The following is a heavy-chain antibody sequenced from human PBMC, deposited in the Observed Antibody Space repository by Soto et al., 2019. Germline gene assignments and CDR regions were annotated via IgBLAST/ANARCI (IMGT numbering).Heavy chain of an antibody. CDR2: IYYSGSS. Sequence: SETLSLTCTVSGDSISSSSHYWGWIRQPPGKGLEWIGSIYYSGSSYYNPSLKSRVTISVDTSKNQFSLKLSSVSAADTALYHCARGHGGITVFGAPGHFDYWGQGTLVTVSS. V-gene: IGHV4-39*01. CDR1: GDSISSSSHY. J-gene: IGHJ4*02. D-gene: IGHD3-3*01. CDR3: ARGHGGITVFGAPGHFDY.